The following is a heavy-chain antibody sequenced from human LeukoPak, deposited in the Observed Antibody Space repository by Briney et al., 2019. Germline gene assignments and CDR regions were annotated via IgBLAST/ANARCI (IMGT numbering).Heavy chain of an antibody. V-gene: IGHV4-34*01. D-gene: IGHD1-26*01. J-gene: IGHJ2*01. CDR3: ARGRGGSYSFSAWYFDL. CDR2: INHSGST. Sequence: GSLRLSCAASGFTFSTSWVTWVRQPPGKGLEWIGEINHSGSTNYNPSLKSRVTISVDTSKNQFSLKLSSVTAADTAVYYCARGRGGSYSFSAWYFDLWGRGTLVTVSS. CDR1: GFTFSTSW.